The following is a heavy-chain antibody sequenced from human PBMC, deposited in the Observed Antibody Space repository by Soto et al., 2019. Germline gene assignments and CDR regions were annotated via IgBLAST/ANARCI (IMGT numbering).Heavy chain of an antibody. CDR1: GYTFSDYG. J-gene: IGHJ4*02. D-gene: IGHD2-15*01. CDR2: INAYNGHT. V-gene: IGHV1-18*01. CDR3: ARGGHIVVLVDADDNFDY. Sequence: QVQLMQSGAEVKKPGASVKVSCKTSGYTFSDYGVAWVRQAPGQGLEWMGWINAYNGHTKYGQKFQDRVTMTTDTSTSTAYMELRSLRYDDTAVYFCARGGHIVVLVDADDNFDYWGQGTLVTVSS.